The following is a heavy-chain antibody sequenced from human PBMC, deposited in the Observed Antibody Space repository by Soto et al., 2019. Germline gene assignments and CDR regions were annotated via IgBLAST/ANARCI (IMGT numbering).Heavy chain of an antibody. Sequence: QVQLVQSGAEVKKPGSSVKVSCKASGGPFSSYAISWVRQAPGQGLEWMGGIIPIFGTENDAPKFQGRVTITPDESTCTAYMELSSLRSEDTAVYYCARSYFEGDYGPFYYYYGMDVWGQGTTVTVSS. CDR2: IIPIFGTE. D-gene: IGHD4-17*01. CDR1: GGPFSSYA. V-gene: IGHV1-69*01. CDR3: ARSYFEGDYGPFYYYYGMDV. J-gene: IGHJ6*02.